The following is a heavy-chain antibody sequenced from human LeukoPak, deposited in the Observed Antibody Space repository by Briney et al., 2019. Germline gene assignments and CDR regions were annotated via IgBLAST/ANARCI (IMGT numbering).Heavy chain of an antibody. Sequence: ASVRVSCKASGYIFTDYFIHWVRQAPGQGLEWMGWINPNSGGTNYAQKFQGRVTMTRDTSISTAYMELSRLRSDDTAVYYCARDIRDGYNLFDYWGQGTLVTVSS. CDR3: ARDIRDGYNLFDY. CDR2: INPNSGGT. J-gene: IGHJ4*02. V-gene: IGHV1-2*02. D-gene: IGHD5-24*01. CDR1: GYIFTDYF.